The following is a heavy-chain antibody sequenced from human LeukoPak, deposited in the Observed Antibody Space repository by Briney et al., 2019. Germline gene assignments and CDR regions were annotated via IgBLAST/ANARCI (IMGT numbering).Heavy chain of an antibody. CDR1: GFTFSDFY. J-gene: IGHJ4*02. D-gene: IGHD4-17*01. Sequence: PGGSLRLSCAASGFTFSDFYMTWIRQAPGKWLEWVSYISSSGRTIYYADSVKGRFTISRDNAKNSLYLQMNSLRAEDTAVYYCARDAHHDDYGDLLDYWGQGTLVTVSS. CDR3: ARDAHHDDYGDLLDY. CDR2: ISSSGRTI. V-gene: IGHV3-11*04.